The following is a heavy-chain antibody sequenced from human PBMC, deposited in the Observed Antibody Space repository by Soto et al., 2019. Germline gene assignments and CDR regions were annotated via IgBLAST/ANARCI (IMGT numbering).Heavy chain of an antibody. CDR3: ARDGLERYYDSSGRPLYGMDV. CDR1: GFTFSSYA. V-gene: IGHV3-30-3*01. CDR2: ISYDGSNK. J-gene: IGHJ6*02. Sequence: GGSLRLSCAASGFTFSSYAMHWVRQAPGKGLEWVAVISYDGSNKCYADSVKGRFTISRDNSKNTLYLQMNSLRAEDTAVYYCARDGLERYYDSSGRPLYGMDVWGQGTTVTVSS. D-gene: IGHD3-22*01.